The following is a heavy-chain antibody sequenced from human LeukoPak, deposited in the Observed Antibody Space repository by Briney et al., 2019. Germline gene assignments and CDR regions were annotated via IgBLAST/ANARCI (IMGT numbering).Heavy chain of an antibody. CDR1: GFTFSTFA. CDR2: FGGSGGSI. J-gene: IGHJ4*02. CDR3: AKARGATVNDPGDL. D-gene: IGHD1-26*01. V-gene: IGHV3-23*01. Sequence: GGSLRLSCAASGFTFSTFAMNWVRQAPGKGLEWVASFGGSGGSIYYADSVKGRFTISRDTSKSTLSLQMNSLRVEDTALYYCAKARGATVNDPGDLWGQGTLVTVSS.